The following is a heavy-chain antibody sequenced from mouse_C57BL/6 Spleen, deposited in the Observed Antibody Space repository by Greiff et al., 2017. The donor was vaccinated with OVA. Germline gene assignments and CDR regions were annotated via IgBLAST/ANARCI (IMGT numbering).Heavy chain of an antibody. CDR1: GYTFTDYE. CDR3: AMGGSSPDY. J-gene: IGHJ2*01. CDR2: IDPETGGT. D-gene: IGHD1-1*01. Sequence: QVQLKQSGAELVRPGASVTLSCKASGYTFTDYEMHWVKQTPVHGLEWIGAIDPETGGTAYNQKFKGKATLTVDKSSSTAYMQLSSLTSEDSAVYYCAMGGSSPDYWGQGTTLTVSS. V-gene: IGHV1-15*01.